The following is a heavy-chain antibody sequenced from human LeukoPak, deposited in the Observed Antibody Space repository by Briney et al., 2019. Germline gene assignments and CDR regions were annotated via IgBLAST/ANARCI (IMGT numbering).Heavy chain of an antibody. D-gene: IGHD6-19*01. CDR2: IYYNGNS. Sequence: SDTLSLTCADSGYSLRGTNWWAWIRQPPGKGLEWIGYIYYNGNSYYNPYNPSLTSRVTMSVDTSTNQFSLKMDPVTEIGMAMYYCARNQAVAANRGAFDIWGQGTMVTVSS. CDR1: GYSLRGTNW. V-gene: IGHV4-28*01. J-gene: IGHJ3*02. CDR3: ARNQAVAANRGAFDI.